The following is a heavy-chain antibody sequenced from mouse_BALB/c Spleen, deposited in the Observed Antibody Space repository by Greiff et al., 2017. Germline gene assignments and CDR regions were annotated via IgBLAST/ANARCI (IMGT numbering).Heavy chain of an antibody. J-gene: IGHJ2*01. D-gene: IGHD2-4*01. Sequence: QVQLKESGPELVKPGASVKISCKASGYAFSSSWMNWVKQRPGQGLEWIGRIYPGDGDTNYNGKFKGKATLTADKSSSTAYMQLSSLTSVDSAVYFCAREGVWNYDYDGGFDYWGQGTTLTVSS. CDR1: GYAFSSSW. CDR2: IYPGDGDT. V-gene: IGHV1-82*01. CDR3: AREGVWNYDYDGGFDY.